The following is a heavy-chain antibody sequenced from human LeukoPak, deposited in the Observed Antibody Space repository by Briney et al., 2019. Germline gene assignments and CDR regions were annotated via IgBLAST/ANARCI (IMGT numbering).Heavy chain of an antibody. CDR3: ARDEEAYCGGDCPAGFDY. CDR2: ISAYNGNT. J-gene: IGHJ4*02. CDR1: GYTFTSYG. D-gene: IGHD2-21*02. Sequence: ASVKVSCKASGYTFTSYGISWVRQAPGQGLEWMGWISAYNGNTNYAQKLQGRVTMTTDTSTSTAYMELRSLRSDDTAVYYCARDEEAYCGGDCPAGFDYWGQGTLVTVSS. V-gene: IGHV1-18*01.